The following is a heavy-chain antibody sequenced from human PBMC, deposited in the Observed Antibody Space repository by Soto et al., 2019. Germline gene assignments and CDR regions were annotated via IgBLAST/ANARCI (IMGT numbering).Heavy chain of an antibody. Sequence: EVQLLESGGGLVQPGGSLRLSCAASGFTFSSYAMSWVPQAPGKGLEWVSAISGSGGSTYYADSVKGRFTISRDNSKNTLYLQMNSLRAEDTAVYYCAKDYGDYSGAFDIWGQGTMVTVSS. D-gene: IGHD4-17*01. CDR2: ISGSGGST. V-gene: IGHV3-23*01. CDR1: GFTFSSYA. J-gene: IGHJ3*02. CDR3: AKDYGDYSGAFDI.